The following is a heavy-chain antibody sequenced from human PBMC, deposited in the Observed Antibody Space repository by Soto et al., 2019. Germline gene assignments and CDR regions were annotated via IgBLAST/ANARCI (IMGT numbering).Heavy chain of an antibody. V-gene: IGHV4-39*01. Sequence: QLQLQELGPGLVKPSETLSLTCTVSGGSISSSSYYWGWIRQPPGKGLEWIGSIYYSGSTYYNPSLKSRVTISVDTSKNQFSLKLSSVTAADTAVYYCARISVVREDDTDYWGQGTLVTVSS. J-gene: IGHJ4*02. CDR2: IYYSGST. D-gene: IGHD3-9*01. CDR1: GGSISSSSYY. CDR3: ARISVVREDDTDY.